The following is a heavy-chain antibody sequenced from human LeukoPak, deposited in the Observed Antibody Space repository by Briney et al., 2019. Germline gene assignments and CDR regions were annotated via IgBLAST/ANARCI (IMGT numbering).Heavy chain of an antibody. V-gene: IGHV3-66*01. D-gene: IGHD2-2*01. J-gene: IGHJ3*02. CDR1: GFTVSSNY. CDR2: IYSGGST. Sequence: GGSLRLSCAASGFTVSSNYMSWVRQAPGKGLEWVSVIYSGGSTYYADSVKGRFTISRDNSKNTLYLQMNSLRAEDTAVYYCASSAHVSVPRDAFDIWGQGTMVTVSS. CDR3: ASSAHVSVPRDAFDI.